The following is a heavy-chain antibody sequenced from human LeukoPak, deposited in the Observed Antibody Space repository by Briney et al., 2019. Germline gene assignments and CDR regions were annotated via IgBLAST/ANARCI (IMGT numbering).Heavy chain of an antibody. CDR1: GFTFSRFS. D-gene: IGHD6-19*01. CDR2: ISSSSDV. J-gene: IGHJ4*02. CDR3: ARGIAGAAPDY. Sequence: PGGSLRLSWAASGFTFSRFSKNWVRQAPAKGLELVSSISSSSDVYYADSLKGRFTISRDNAKNSLYLQMNSLRAHDTAVYYCARGIAGAAPDYLGQGSLVTVSS. V-gene: IGHV3-21*01.